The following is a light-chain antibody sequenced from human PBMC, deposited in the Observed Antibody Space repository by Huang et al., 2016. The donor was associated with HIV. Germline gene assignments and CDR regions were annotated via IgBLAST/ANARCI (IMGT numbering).Light chain of an antibody. J-gene: IGKJ1*01. Sequence: EIVMTQSPATLSMSPGERATLSCRASQSVSSNLVWYQQKPGQAPRLLIYGASNRAAGIPARFSGSGSGTEFTLTISSLQSEDFAVYYCQQHRNWPWTFGQGTRVEVE. CDR2: GAS. CDR3: QQHRNWPWT. CDR1: QSVSSN. V-gene: IGKV3-15*01.